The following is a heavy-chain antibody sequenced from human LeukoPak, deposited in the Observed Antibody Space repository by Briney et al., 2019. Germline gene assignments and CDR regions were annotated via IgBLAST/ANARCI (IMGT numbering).Heavy chain of an antibody. CDR2: INAGNGNT. CDR1: GYTFTSYA. Sequence: ASVKVSCKASGYTFTSYAMHWVRQAPGQRLEWMGWINAGNGNTKYSQKFQGRVTITRDTSESTAYMELRSLSSEDTAVYYCARDPTISEDAFDIWGQGTMVTVSS. V-gene: IGHV1-3*01. J-gene: IGHJ3*02. CDR3: ARDPTISEDAFDI. D-gene: IGHD3-9*01.